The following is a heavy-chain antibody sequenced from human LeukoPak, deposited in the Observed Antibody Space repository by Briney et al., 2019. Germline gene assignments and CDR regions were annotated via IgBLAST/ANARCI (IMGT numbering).Heavy chain of an antibody. J-gene: IGHJ3*02. V-gene: IGHV3-30*04. D-gene: IGHD3-9*01. CDR3: ARGSNVLRDFDWLTPFDI. CDR1: GFTFSSYA. Sequence: PGGSLRLSCAASGFTFSSYAMHWARQAPGKGLEWVAIISYDGSNEYYADSVKGRFSISRDNSKNTLYLKMSSLRAEDTALFYCARGSNVLRDFDWLTPFDIWGQGTMVTVSS. CDR2: ISYDGSNE.